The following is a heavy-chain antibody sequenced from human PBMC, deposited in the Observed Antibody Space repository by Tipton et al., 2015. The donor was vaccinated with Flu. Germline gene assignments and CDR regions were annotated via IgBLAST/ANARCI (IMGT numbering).Heavy chain of an antibody. CDR3: VKDTGWWFDY. CDR1: GFTFSSYA. J-gene: IGHJ4*02. CDR2: ITDSGGST. D-gene: IGHD2-8*02. Sequence: SLRLSCAASGFTFSSYAMSWVRQAPGKGLEWVSGITDSGGSTHYADSVKGRFTISGDNSKNTLYLQMNSLRAEDTAVYYCVKDTGWWFDYWGQGTLVTVST. V-gene: IGHV3-23*01.